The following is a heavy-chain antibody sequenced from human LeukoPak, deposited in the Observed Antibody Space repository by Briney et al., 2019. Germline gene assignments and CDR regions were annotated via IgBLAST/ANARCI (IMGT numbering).Heavy chain of an antibody. V-gene: IGHV4-61*02. D-gene: IGHD5-12*01. CDR3: AREKKSGYDSGMVDWFDP. J-gene: IGHJ5*02. CDR2: IYTSGST. Sequence: PSQTLSLTCTVSGGSISSGSYYWSWIRQPAGKGLEWIGRIYTSGSTNYNPSLKSRVTISVDTSKTQFSLKLSSVTAADTAVYYCAREKKSGYDSGMVDWFDPWGQGTLVTVSS. CDR1: GGSISSGSYY.